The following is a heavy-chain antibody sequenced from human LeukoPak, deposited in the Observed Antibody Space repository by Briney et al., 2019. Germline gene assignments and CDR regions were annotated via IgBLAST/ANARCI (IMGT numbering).Heavy chain of an antibody. J-gene: IGHJ5*02. CDR1: GYTFTSYG. V-gene: IGHV1-69*13. CDR2: IIPIFGTA. CDR3: ARQDRPSYCSSTSCPGRGFDP. D-gene: IGHD2-2*01. Sequence: SVKVSCKASGYTFTSYGISWVRQAPGQGLEWMGGIIPIFGTANYAQKFQGRVTITADESTSTAYMELSSLRSEDTAVYYCARQDRPSYCSSTSCPGRGFDPWGQGTLVTVSS.